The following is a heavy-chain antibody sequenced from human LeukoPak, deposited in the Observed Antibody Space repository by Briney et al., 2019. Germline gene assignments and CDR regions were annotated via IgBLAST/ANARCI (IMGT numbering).Heavy chain of an antibody. CDR1: GFTFDDYG. Sequence: PGGSLRLSCAASGFTFDDYGMSWVRQAPGKGLEWVSGINWNGGSTGYADSVKGRFTISRDNAKNSPYLQMNSLRAEDTALYYCARKGSGSYYVFDEIDYWGQGTLVTVSS. J-gene: IGHJ4*02. CDR2: INWNGGST. CDR3: ARKGSGSYYVFDEIDY. D-gene: IGHD1-26*01. V-gene: IGHV3-20*04.